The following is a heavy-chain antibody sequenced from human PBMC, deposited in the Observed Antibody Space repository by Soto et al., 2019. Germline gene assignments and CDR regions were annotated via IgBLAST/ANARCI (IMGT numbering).Heavy chain of an antibody. CDR3: AKIGREEVDTIY. J-gene: IGHJ4*02. CDR1: GFTFGTNA. V-gene: IGHV3-23*01. CDR2: ISASGGGT. Sequence: GGSLRLSCAASGFTFGTNAMTWVRQAPGKGLEWVSGISASGGGTYYADSVKGRFTISRDNSKNTLYLQMNSLRADDTAVYYCAKIGREEVDTIYWGQGTRVTVSS. D-gene: IGHD1-26*01.